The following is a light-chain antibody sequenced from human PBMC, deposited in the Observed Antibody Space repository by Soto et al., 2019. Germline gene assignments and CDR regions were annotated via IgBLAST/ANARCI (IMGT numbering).Light chain of an antibody. CDR1: QSISSW. J-gene: IGKJ5*01. CDR2: KAS. CDR3: QQSNSYS. V-gene: IGKV1-5*03. Sequence: DIQMTQSPSTLSASLGDRVTITCRASQSISSWLAWYQQKPGKAPKLLIYKASSLESGVPSRFSGSGSGTEFTLTISSLQPDDFATYYCQQSNSYSFGQGTRLEIK.